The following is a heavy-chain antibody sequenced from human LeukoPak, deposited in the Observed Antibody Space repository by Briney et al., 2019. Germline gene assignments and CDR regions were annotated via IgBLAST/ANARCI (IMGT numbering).Heavy chain of an antibody. D-gene: IGHD6-19*01. Sequence: GGSLRLSCAASGFTFSNAWMSWVRQAPGKGLEWVGRIKSKTDGGTTDYAAPVKGRFTISRDDSENTLYLQMNSLKTEDTAVYYCTTDPGYSSGWYVYWGQGTLVTVSS. CDR3: TTDPGYSSGWYVY. J-gene: IGHJ4*02. V-gene: IGHV3-15*01. CDR1: GFTFSNAW. CDR2: IKSKTDGGTT.